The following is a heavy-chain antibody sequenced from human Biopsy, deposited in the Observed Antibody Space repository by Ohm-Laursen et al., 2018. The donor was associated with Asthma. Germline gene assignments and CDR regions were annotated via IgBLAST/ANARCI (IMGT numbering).Heavy chain of an antibody. CDR1: GFTFMTYG. D-gene: IGHD3-16*01. CDR2: VGSDESYT. Sequence: SLRLSCAATGFTFMTYGMHWVRQVPGKGLEWVATVGSDESYTNHADSVKGRFTISRDNSKNTLHLQMNSLSPEDTAVYYCARDFSRAVMIGGGREHYFDFWGQGTLVTVSS. CDR3: ARDFSRAVMIGGGREHYFDF. J-gene: IGHJ4*02. V-gene: IGHV3-33*01.